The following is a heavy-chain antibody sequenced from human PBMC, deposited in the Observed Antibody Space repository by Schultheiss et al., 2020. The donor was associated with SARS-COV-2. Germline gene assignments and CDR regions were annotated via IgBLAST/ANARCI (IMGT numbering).Heavy chain of an antibody. Sequence: SETLSLTCTASGGPVSGSTYYWSWIRQPPGKGLEWIGYIYYSGSTSYNPSLQSRVSISVDTSKNQFSLKLSSVTAADTAVYYCARSTTTVTAVFDSWGQGTLVTVSS. CDR3: ARSTTTVTAVFDS. CDR2: IYYSGST. J-gene: IGHJ4*02. CDR1: GGPVSGSTYY. D-gene: IGHD4-17*01. V-gene: IGHV4-61*01.